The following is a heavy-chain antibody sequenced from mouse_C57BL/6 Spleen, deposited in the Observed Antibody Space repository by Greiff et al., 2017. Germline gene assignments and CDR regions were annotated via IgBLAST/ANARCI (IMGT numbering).Heavy chain of an antibody. Sequence: EVQLQQSGPELVKPGASVKISCKASGYSFTDYNMNWVKQSNGKSLEWIGVINPNYGTTSYNQKFKGKATLTVDQSSSTAYMQLNSLTSEDSAVYYWARIYYDYDEDVAEAMDYWGQGTSVTVSS. CDR3: ARIYYDYDEDVAEAMDY. CDR2: INPNYGTT. J-gene: IGHJ4*01. CDR1: GYSFTDYN. V-gene: IGHV1-39*01. D-gene: IGHD2-4*01.